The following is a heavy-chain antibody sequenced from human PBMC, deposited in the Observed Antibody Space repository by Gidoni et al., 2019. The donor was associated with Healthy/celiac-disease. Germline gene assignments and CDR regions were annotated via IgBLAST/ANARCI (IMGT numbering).Heavy chain of an antibody. CDR2: INPSGGST. Sequence: KPGASVKVSCKASGYTFTSYYMHWVRQAPGQGLEWMGIINPSGGSTSYAQKFQGRVTMTRDTSTSTVYMELSSLRSEDTAVYYCARESGYYGSGQLGYYYYGMDVWGQGTTVTVSS. V-gene: IGHV1-46*01. CDR1: GYTFTSYY. D-gene: IGHD3-10*01. CDR3: ARESGYYGSGQLGYYYYGMDV. J-gene: IGHJ6*02.